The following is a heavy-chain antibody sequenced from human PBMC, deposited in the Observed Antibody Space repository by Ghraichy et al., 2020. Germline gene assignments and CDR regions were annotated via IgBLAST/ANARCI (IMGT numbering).Heavy chain of an antibody. J-gene: IGHJ6*02. V-gene: IGHV3-11*06. CDR1: GFTFSDYS. CDR3: AREKGDSGWRQEYNYYGMDV. Sequence: GESLNISCAASGFTFSDYSMSWIRQAPGKGLEWVSYIRSSSNYTNYADSVKGRFTISRDNAKNSLFLQMNSLRAEDTAVYYCAREKGDSGWRQEYNYYGMDVWGQGATVTVSS. CDR2: IRSSSNYT. D-gene: IGHD6-19*01.